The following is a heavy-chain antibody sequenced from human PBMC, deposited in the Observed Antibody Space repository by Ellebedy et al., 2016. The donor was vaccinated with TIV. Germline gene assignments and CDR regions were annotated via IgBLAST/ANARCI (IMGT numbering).Heavy chain of an antibody. V-gene: IGHV4-34*01. CDR2: INHSGST. J-gene: IGHJ5*02. Sequence: SETLSLXCAVYGGSFSGYYWSWIRQPPGKGLEWIGEINHSGSTNYNPSLKSRVTISVDTSKNQFSLKLSSVTAADTAVYYCARGWTHGGFDPWGQGTLVTVSS. CDR3: ARGWTHGGFDP. CDR1: GGSFSGYY. D-gene: IGHD3/OR15-3a*01.